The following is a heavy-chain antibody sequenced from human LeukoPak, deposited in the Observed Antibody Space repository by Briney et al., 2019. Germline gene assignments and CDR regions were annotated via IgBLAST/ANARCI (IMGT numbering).Heavy chain of an antibody. CDR1: GYTFTSYY. CDR2: INPSGGST. CDR3: ARSRMTYYDILTGYRRGYMDV. D-gene: IGHD3-9*01. J-gene: IGHJ6*03. Sequence: ASVKVSCKASGYTFTSYYMHWVRQAPGQGLEWMGIINPSGGSTSYAQKLQGRVTMTTDTSTSTAYMELRSLRSDDTAVYYCARSRMTYYDILTGYRRGYMDVWGKGTTVTVSS. V-gene: IGHV1-46*01.